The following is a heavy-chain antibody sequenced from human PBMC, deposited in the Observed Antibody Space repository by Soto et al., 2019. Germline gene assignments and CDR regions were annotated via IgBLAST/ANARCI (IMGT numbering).Heavy chain of an antibody. CDR3: AKDDGSTWSMFYSYYGVDV. J-gene: IGHJ6*02. Sequence: PGGSLRVSCSASVFPFNNYGIHWVRQAPGKGLEWVAVISYDGSSKDYADSVKGRFTISRDNSKNTLYLQMNSLTIEDTAVYYCAKDDGSTWSMFYSYYGVDVWGQGTTVTSP. D-gene: IGHD6-13*01. CDR1: VFPFNNYG. V-gene: IGHV3-30*18. CDR2: ISYDGSSK.